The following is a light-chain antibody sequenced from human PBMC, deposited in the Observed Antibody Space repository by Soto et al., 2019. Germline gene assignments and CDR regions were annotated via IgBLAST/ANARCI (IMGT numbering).Light chain of an antibody. CDR3: SSFTGSSYV. Sequence: QSITISCTGTSSDVGNNNYVSWYQQNPGKAPKVMICDVTNRPSGVSNRFSGSKSGNTASLTISGLQAEDEADYYCSSFTGSSYVFGTGTKVTVL. V-gene: IGLV2-14*04. J-gene: IGLJ1*01. CDR2: DVT. CDR1: SSDVGNNNY.